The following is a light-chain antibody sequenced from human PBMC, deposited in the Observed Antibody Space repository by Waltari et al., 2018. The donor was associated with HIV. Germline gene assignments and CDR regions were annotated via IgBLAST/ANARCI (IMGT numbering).Light chain of an antibody. CDR1: ALAKQY. J-gene: IGLJ1*01. Sequence: SYELTQPPSVSVSPGQTARITCSGDALAKQYAHWYQQKSGQAPVSVIYKDSERPSGIPERFSGSSSGTTVTLTISGVQAEDEADYYFQSADSSGSNFVFGTGTKVTVL. CDR2: KDS. CDR3: QSADSSGSNFV. V-gene: IGLV3-25*03.